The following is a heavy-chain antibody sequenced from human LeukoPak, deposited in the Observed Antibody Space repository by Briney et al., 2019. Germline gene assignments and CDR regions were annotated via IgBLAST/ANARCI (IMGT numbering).Heavy chain of an antibody. CDR1: GYTFTSYY. V-gene: IGHV1-46*01. D-gene: IGHD2-15*01. CDR3: ARAGYCSGGSCYSPWFDP. J-gene: IGHJ5*02. CDR2: INPSGGST. Sequence: ASVKVSCKASGYTFTSYYMHWVRQAPGQGLEWMGIINPSGGSTSYAQKFQARVTMIRDMSTSTVYMELSSLRSEDTAVYYCARAGYCSGGSCYSPWFDPWGQGTLVTVSS.